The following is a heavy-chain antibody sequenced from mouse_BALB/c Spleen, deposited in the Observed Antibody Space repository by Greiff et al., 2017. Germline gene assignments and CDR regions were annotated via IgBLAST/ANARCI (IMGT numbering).Heavy chain of an antibody. CDR2: IDPENGNT. J-gene: IGHJ1*01. V-gene: IGHV14-1*02. D-gene: IGHD3-3*01. CDR1: GFNIKDYY. Sequence: VQLQQSGAELVRPGALVKLSCKASGFNIKDYYKHWVKQRPEQGLEWIGWIDPENGNTIYDPKFQGKASITADTSSNTAYLQLSSLTSEDTAVYYCARGDAYWYFDVWGAGTTVTVSS. CDR3: ARGDAYWYFDV.